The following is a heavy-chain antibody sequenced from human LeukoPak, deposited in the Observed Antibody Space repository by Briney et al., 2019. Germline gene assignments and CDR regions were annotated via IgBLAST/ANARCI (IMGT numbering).Heavy chain of an antibody. J-gene: IGHJ4*02. CDR2: IYYSGTT. D-gene: IGHD1-26*01. CDR3: ARRERALDY. V-gene: IGHV4-39*01. Sequence: SETLSLTYTVSGGSISSSGYYWGWIRQPPGKGLEWIGSIYYSGTTYYNPSLKSRVTISLDTSKNQFSLKLISVTAADTAVYYCARRERALDYWGQGTLVTVSS. CDR1: GGSISSSGYY.